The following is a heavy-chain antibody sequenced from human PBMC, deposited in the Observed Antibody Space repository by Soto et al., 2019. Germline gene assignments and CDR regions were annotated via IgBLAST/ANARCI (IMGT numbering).Heavy chain of an antibody. D-gene: IGHD5-12*01. J-gene: IGHJ4*02. CDR2: ISGGGSST. V-gene: IGHV3-23*01. CDR3: AKTIEMASIRPFDY. CDR1: GFTFTSYA. Sequence: EVQLLESGGGLVQPGGSLRLSCAASGFTFTSYAMSWVRQAPGKGLEWVSTISGGGSSTYYPDSVKGRFTISRHNSRITVFLQLNSLRAEDTAVYYCAKTIEMASIRPFDYWGQGTLATVSS.